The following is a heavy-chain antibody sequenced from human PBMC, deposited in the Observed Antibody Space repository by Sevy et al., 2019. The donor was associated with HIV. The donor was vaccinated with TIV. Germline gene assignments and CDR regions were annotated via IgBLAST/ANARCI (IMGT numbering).Heavy chain of an antibody. CDR1: GFTFDDYG. J-gene: IGHJ4*02. CDR3: ATDSGYGSGSYYSF. D-gene: IGHD3-10*01. V-gene: IGHV3-20*04. CDR2: ISWNGGRI. Sequence: GGSLRLSCAASGFTFDDYGMSWVRQAPGKGLEWVSGISWNGGRIGSADSVKGRFTISKDNAKNSLYLQMNSLRAEDTALYYCATDSGYGSGSYYSFWGKGILVTVSS.